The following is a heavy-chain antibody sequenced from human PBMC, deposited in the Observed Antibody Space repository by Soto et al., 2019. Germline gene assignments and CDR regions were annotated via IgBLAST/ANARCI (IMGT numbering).Heavy chain of an antibody. CDR3: ARGSIVGVTTGDANWFDP. CDR2: IYYSGST. V-gene: IGHV4-31*03. D-gene: IGHD1-26*01. Sequence: SETLSLTCTVSGGSISSGGYYWSWIRQHPGKGLEWIGYIYYSGSTYYNPSLKSRVTISVDTSKNQFSLKLSSVTAADTAVYYCARGSIVGVTTGDANWFDPWCQGTLVTVS. CDR1: GGSISSGGYY. J-gene: IGHJ5*02.